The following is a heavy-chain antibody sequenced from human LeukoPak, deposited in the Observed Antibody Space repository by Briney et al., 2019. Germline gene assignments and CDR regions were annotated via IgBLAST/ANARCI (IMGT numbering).Heavy chain of an antibody. V-gene: IGHV3-23*01. J-gene: IGHJ4*02. CDR3: AKTSYHSDGYYYGGPGY. Sequence: QPGGSLRLSCAASGFTFSKYAMNWVRQAPGKGLEWVSAISVSGGTINYADSVKGRFTISRDNSKNALYLQMNSLRAEDTAVYYCAKTSYHSDGYYYGGPGYWGQGTLVTVSS. D-gene: IGHD3-22*01. CDR1: GFTFSKYA. CDR2: ISVSGGTI.